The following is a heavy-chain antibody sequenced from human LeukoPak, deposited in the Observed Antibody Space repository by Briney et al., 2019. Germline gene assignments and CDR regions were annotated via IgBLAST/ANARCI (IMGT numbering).Heavy chain of an antibody. CDR2: IYYSGST. J-gene: IGHJ3*02. Sequence: PSETLSLTCTVSGGSISSYYWSWIRQPPGKGLEWIRYIYYSGSTNYNPSLKSRVTISVDTSKNQFSLKLSSVTAADTAVYYCARSVEMATVRAFDIWGQGTMVTVSS. CDR1: GGSISSYY. D-gene: IGHD5-24*01. CDR3: ARSVEMATVRAFDI. V-gene: IGHV4-59*01.